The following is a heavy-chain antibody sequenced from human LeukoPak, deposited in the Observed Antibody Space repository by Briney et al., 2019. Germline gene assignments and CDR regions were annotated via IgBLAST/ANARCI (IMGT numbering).Heavy chain of an antibody. V-gene: IGHV1-18*01. CDR1: GYTFTSYR. CDR2: ISAYNGDT. Sequence: ASVKVSCKASGYTFTSYRISWVRQAPGQGLEWMGWISAYNGDTNYAQNFQGRVTMTTDTSTSTVYMELSSLRSEDTAVYYCARDLDSSGYYRFHIWGQGTMVTVSS. CDR3: ARDLDSSGYYRFHI. D-gene: IGHD3-22*01. J-gene: IGHJ3*02.